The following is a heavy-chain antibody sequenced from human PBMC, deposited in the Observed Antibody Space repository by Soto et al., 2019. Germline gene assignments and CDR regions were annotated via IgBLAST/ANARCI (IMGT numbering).Heavy chain of an antibody. J-gene: IGHJ6*02. CDR3: ARHSWSGLYYYGMDV. V-gene: IGHV4-4*02. D-gene: IGHD3-3*01. CDR2: IYHSGST. CDR1: GGSISSSNW. Sequence: SETLSLTCAVSGGSISSSNWWSWVRQPPGKGLEWIGEIYHSGSTNYNPSLKSRVTISVDKSKNQFSLKLSSVTAADTAVYYCARHSWSGLYYYGMDVWGQGTTVTVSS.